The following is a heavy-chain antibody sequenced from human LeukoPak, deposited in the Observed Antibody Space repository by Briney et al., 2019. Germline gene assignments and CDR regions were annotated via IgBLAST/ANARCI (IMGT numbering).Heavy chain of an antibody. CDR1: GYTFTSYG. CDR3: ARGPGSLVPFDY. J-gene: IGHJ4*02. V-gene: IGHV1-18*01. Sequence: ASVKVSCKASGYTFTSYGISWVRQAHGQGLEWMGWISAYNGNTTYAQTLQGRLTMTTDTSTSTAYMELRSLRPDDTAVYYCARGPGSLVPFDYWGQGTLVTVSS. D-gene: IGHD3-16*02. CDR2: ISAYNGNT.